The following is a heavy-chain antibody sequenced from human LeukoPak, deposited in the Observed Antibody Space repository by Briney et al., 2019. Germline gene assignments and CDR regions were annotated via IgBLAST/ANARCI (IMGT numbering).Heavy chain of an antibody. Sequence: SETLSLTCTVSGGSISSYYWSWIRQPPGKGLEWIGYIYYSGSTNYNPSLKSRATISVDTSKNQFSLKLSSVTAADTAVYYCARGRHYYDSSGYYDAFDIWGQGTMVTVSS. J-gene: IGHJ3*02. CDR3: ARGRHYYDSSGYYDAFDI. CDR2: IYYSGST. D-gene: IGHD3-22*01. V-gene: IGHV4-59*01. CDR1: GGSISSYY.